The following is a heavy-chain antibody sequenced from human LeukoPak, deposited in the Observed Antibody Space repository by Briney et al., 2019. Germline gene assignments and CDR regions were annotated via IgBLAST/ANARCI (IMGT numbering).Heavy chain of an antibody. CDR3: ARGEYCSGGSCYSYGMDV. CDR1: GGSISSGGYS. J-gene: IGHJ6*02. V-gene: IGHV4-30-2*01. Sequence: SETLSLTCAVSGGSISSGGYSLSWIRQPPGKGLEWIGYIYHSGSTYYNPSLKSRVTISVDRSKNQFSLKLSSVTAADTAVYYCARGEYCSGGSCYSYGMDVWGQGTTVTVSS. CDR2: IYHSGST. D-gene: IGHD2-15*01.